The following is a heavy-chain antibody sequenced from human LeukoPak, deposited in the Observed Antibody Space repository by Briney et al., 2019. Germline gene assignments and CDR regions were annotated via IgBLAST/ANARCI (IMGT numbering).Heavy chain of an antibody. D-gene: IGHD4-23*01. CDR3: ARGMVVTRHFDH. CDR1: GGSISSSSYY. V-gene: IGHV4-39*07. Sequence: PSETLSLTCTVSGGSISSSSYYWGWIRQPPGKGLEWIGSIYYSGSTYYNPSLKSRVTISVDTSKNQFSLKLSSVTAADTAMYYRARGMVVTRHFDHWGQGTLVTVSS. J-gene: IGHJ4*02. CDR2: IYYSGST.